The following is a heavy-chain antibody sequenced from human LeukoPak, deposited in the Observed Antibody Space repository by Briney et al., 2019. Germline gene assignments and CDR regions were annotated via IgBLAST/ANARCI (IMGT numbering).Heavy chain of an antibody. CDR1: GGSISNGGYY. CDR3: ARARGTEAIDY. D-gene: IGHD6-25*01. V-gene: IGHV4-31*03. Sequence: SETLSLTCTVSGGSISNGGYYWNWIRQHPGKGLEWIGYIYYSGNTYYNPSLKSRVTISVDTSKNQFSLKLSSVTAADTAIYYRARARGTEAIDYWGQGTLVTVSS. J-gene: IGHJ4*02. CDR2: IYYSGNT.